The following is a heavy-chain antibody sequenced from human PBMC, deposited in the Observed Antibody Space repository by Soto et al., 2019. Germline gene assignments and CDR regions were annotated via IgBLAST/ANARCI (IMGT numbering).Heavy chain of an antibody. CDR3: ARAMVTHDISGPYGMDV. CDR1: GFTFSSYG. Sequence: QVQLVESGGGVVQPGRSLRLSCAASGFTFSSYGMHWVRQAPGKGLVRVAVIWDDGSNKYYADSVKGRFTISRDNSKNTLYLPMHSLRPEDTAVYYCARAMVTHDISGPYGMDVWGQGTTVTVSS. V-gene: IGHV3-33*01. D-gene: IGHD3-22*01. J-gene: IGHJ6*02. CDR2: IWDDGSNK.